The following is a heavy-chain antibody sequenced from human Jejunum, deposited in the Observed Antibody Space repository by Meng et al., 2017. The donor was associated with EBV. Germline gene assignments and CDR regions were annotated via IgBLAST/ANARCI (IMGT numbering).Heavy chain of an antibody. V-gene: IGHV3-23*01. Sequence: QLWECGGELVQLGGSLRLSCTVSGFDLSNNGISWVRQVPGRGLEWVSSFFDHTDNTYYADSVKGRFTISRDNSRNTLYLQMSSLSVDDTAVYYCVGHGYNSGWWGQGTLVTVSS. CDR3: VGHGYNSGW. CDR2: FFDHTDNT. J-gene: IGHJ4*02. D-gene: IGHD6-19*01. CDR1: GFDLSNNG.